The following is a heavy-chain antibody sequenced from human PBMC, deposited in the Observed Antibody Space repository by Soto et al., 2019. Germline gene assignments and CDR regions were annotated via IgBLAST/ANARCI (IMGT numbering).Heavy chain of an antibody. Sequence: QVQLVQSGAEVKKPGSSVKVSCKASGGTFSSYAISWVRQAPGQGLEWMGGIIPIFGTANYAQKFQGRVTITADESTSTAYMELSSLRSEDTAVYYCARGHIVVVTANINRGYYYGMDVWGQGTTVTVSS. D-gene: IGHD2-21*02. J-gene: IGHJ6*02. CDR2: IIPIFGTA. CDR1: GGTFSSYA. CDR3: ARGHIVVVTANINRGYYYGMDV. V-gene: IGHV1-69*01.